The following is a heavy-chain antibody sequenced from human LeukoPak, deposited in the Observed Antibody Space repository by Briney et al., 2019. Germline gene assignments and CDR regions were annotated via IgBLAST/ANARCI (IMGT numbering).Heavy chain of an antibody. CDR3: ARDSDYGDGFGP. CDR2: INPNSGGT. Sequence: ASVKVSCKASGYTFTGYYMHWVRQAPGQGLEWMGWINPNSGGTNYAQKFQGRVTMTRDTSISTAYMELSRLRSDDAAVYYCARDSDYGDGFGPWGEGTLVTVSS. V-gene: IGHV1-2*02. CDR1: GYTFTGYY. D-gene: IGHD4-17*01. J-gene: IGHJ5*02.